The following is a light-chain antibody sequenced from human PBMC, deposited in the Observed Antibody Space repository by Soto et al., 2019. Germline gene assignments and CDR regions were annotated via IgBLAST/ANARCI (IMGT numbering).Light chain of an antibody. CDR3: QQYMSSVT. CDR1: QSVDSTF. CDR2: GAS. J-gene: IGKJ1*01. V-gene: IGKV3-20*01. Sequence: PGARATLSCRASQSVDSTFFAWYQKKPGQAPRLLIYGASKRATGVPDRFSGSGSGTDFTLTISRLEPEDFAVYYCQQYMSSVTFGRGTKVEI.